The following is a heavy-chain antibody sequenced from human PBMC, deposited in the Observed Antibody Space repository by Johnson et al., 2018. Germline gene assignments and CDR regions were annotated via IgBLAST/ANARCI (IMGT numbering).Heavy chain of an antibody. Sequence: QVQLQESGPGLVKPSETLSLTCTVSGGSFSSNYWTWIRQPPGKGLEWIGYIHYSASTNYNPSLKSRVTISVDTSENEISLKLTSVTAAGRAVYYWARVGGMGGYWAFDIWGQGTMVTVSS. J-gene: IGHJ3*02. D-gene: IGHD1-26*01. CDR1: GGSFSSNY. V-gene: IGHV4-59*01. CDR3: ARVGGMGGYWAFDI. CDR2: IHYSAST.